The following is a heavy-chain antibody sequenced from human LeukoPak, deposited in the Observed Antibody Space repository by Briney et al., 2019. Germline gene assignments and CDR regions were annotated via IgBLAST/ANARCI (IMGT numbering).Heavy chain of an antibody. CDR2: IYYSGST. J-gene: IGHJ4*02. D-gene: IGHD6-19*01. Sequence: PSETLSLTCAVSGGSISSGGYRWTWIRQPPGKGLEWIGSIYYSGSTYYNPSLKSRVTISVDTSKNQFSLKLSSVTAADTAVYYCATFSSGWHVGTYDYWGQGTLVTVSS. V-gene: IGHV4-39*01. CDR1: GGSISSGGYR. CDR3: ATFSSGWHVGTYDY.